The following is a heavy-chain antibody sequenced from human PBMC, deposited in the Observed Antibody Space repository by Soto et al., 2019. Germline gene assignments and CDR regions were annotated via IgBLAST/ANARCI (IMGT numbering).Heavy chain of an antibody. CDR2: IIPILGIA. V-gene: IGHV1-69*02. Sequence: SVKVSCKASGGTFSSYTISWVRQAPGQGLEWMGRIIPILGIANYAQKFQGRVTITADKSTSTAYMELSSLRSEDTAVYYCARSHYDILTGHEGYFQHWGQGTLVTVSS. CDR1: GGTFSSYT. J-gene: IGHJ1*01. D-gene: IGHD3-9*01. CDR3: ARSHYDILTGHEGYFQH.